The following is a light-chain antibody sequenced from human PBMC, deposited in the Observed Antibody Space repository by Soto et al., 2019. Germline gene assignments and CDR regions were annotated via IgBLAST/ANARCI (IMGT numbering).Light chain of an antibody. J-gene: IGKJ5*01. V-gene: IGKV3-20*01. Sequence: PGGSATLSCRASQTVSITYLTWYQQKPGQAPTLLIFGASKRATGIPDRFSGSGSGRDYTLTISGLEPEDFAVYYCQQYGSSPLISFGQGTRMEIK. CDR1: QTVSITY. CDR3: QQYGSSPLIS. CDR2: GAS.